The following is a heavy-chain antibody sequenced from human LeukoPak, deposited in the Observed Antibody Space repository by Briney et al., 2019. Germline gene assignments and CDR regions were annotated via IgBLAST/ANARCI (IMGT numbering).Heavy chain of an antibody. Sequence: SETLSLTCTVSGGSISSGGYYWSWIRQHPGKGLEWIGYIDYSGSTYYNPSLKSRVTILVDTSKKQFSLKLSSVTAADTAVYYCARGDRDPYFDYWGQGSLVTVSS. CDR3: ARGDRDPYFDY. D-gene: IGHD5-24*01. J-gene: IGHJ4*02. V-gene: IGHV4-31*03. CDR2: IDYSGST. CDR1: GGSISSGGYY.